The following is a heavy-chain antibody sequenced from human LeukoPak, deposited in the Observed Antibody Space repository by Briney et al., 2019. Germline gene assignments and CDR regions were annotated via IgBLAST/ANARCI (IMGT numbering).Heavy chain of an antibody. V-gene: IGHV3-23*01. CDR2: ISGSGGST. D-gene: IGHD4-11*01. Sequence: GGSLRLSCAASGFTFSSSAMSWVRQAPGKGLEWVSAISGSGGSTYYADSVKGRFTISRDTSKNTLYLQMNSLRAEDTAVYYCAKGDYRNYFDYWGQGTLVPVSS. J-gene: IGHJ4*02. CDR3: AKGDYRNYFDY. CDR1: GFTFSSSA.